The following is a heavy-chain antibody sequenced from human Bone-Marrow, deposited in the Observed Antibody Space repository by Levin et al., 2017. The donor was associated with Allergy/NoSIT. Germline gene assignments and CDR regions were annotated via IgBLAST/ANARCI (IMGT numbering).Heavy chain of an antibody. D-gene: IGHD2-15*01. J-gene: IGHJ4*02. CDR3: AKGDGGWRRASFDY. CDR1: GFIFNSYA. Sequence: GESLKISCAASGFIFNSYAMHWVRQAPGKGLEWVAVIPYDGSKIYYVDSVKGRFTISRDNSKNTLFLEMNRLRAEDTAVYYCAKGDGGWRRASFDYWGQGTLVTVSS. V-gene: IGHV3-30*18. CDR2: IPYDGSKI.